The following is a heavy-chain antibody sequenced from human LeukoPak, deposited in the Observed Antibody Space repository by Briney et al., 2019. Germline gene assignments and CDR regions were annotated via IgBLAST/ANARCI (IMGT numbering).Heavy chain of an antibody. CDR2: INAGNGNT. CDR3: ARALSYYDSSAYYPAAFDI. Sequence: ASVKVSCKASGYTFTSYAMLWVRQAPGQRLEWMGWINAGNGNTKYSQEFQGRVTITRDTSASTAYMELSSLRSEDMAVYYCARALSYYDSSAYYPAAFDIWGQGTMVTVSS. J-gene: IGHJ3*02. V-gene: IGHV1-3*03. D-gene: IGHD3-22*01. CDR1: GYTFTSYA.